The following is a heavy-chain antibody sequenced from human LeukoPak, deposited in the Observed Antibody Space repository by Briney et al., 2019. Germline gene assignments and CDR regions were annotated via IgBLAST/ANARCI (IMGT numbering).Heavy chain of an antibody. CDR1: GFSFSSYT. D-gene: IGHD6-13*01. CDR3: AGTWSLYDAFDI. CDR2: ISGGGDTT. V-gene: IGHV3-23*01. Sequence: GGSLRLSCSASGFSFSSYTMTWVRQAPGKGPEWVSIISGGGDTTFYTDSVKGRFTISRDNAKNSLYLQVNSLRAEDTAVYYCAGTWSLYDAFDIWGQGTMVTVSS. J-gene: IGHJ3*02.